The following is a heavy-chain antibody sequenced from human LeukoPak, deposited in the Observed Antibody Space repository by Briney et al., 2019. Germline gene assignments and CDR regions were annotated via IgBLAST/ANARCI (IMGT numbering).Heavy chain of an antibody. CDR1: GFTCSIYS. CDR2: ISSSSRTI. CDR3: AREVHTIFGVVHIYYFDY. D-gene: IGHD3-3*01. Sequence: PGGSLRLSCRASGFTCSIYSMNWVRQAPGKGWECVSYISSSSRTIYYAYSVKGRFTISRDNAKNSLYLQMNSLRAEDTAVYYCAREVHTIFGVVHIYYFDYWGQGTLVTVSS. J-gene: IGHJ4*02. V-gene: IGHV3-48*01.